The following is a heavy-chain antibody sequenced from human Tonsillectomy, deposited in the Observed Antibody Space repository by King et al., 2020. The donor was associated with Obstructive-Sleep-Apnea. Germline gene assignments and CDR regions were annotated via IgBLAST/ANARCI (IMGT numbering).Heavy chain of an antibody. CDR1: GGSISSGDYC. CDR2: IYYSGST. J-gene: IGHJ6*02. D-gene: IGHD3-9*01. Sequence: QLQESGPGLVKPSQTLSLTCTVSGGSISSGDYCWSWIRQPPGKGLEWIGYIYYSGSTCYNPSLKSRLTISFDTSKNQFSLKLSSLTAADTAVYYCAGAPKGRYDILTGYYEDYYGLDVWGQGTTVTVSS. CDR3: AGAPKGRYDILTGYYEDYYGLDV. V-gene: IGHV4-30-4*01.